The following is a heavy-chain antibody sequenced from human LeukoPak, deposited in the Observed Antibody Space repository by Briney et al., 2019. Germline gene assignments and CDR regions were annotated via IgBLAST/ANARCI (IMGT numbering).Heavy chain of an antibody. J-gene: IGHJ3*02. CDR2: INSDGSST. CDR3: ARDPGIVEHDAFDI. CDR1: GFTFSSYW. D-gene: IGHD1-26*01. V-gene: IGHV3-74*01. Sequence: GGSLRLSFAASGFTFSSYWMHWVRQAPGKGLVWVSRINSDGSSTSYADSVKGRFTISRDNAKNTLYLQMNSLRAEDTAVYYCARDPGIVEHDAFDIWGQGTMVTVSS.